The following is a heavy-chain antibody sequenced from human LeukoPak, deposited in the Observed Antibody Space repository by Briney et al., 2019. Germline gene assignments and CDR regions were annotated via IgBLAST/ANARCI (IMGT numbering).Heavy chain of an antibody. J-gene: IGHJ3*02. CDR2: ISSSGSTI. Sequence: PGGSLRLSCAASGFIFSSYEMNWVRQAPGKGLEWVSYISSSGSTIYYAGSVKGRFTISRDNAKNSLYLQMNSLRAEDTAVYYCARDPPRIAAAGTKAFDIWGQGTMVTVSS. CDR1: GFIFSSYE. CDR3: ARDPPRIAAAGTKAFDI. D-gene: IGHD6-13*01. V-gene: IGHV3-48*03.